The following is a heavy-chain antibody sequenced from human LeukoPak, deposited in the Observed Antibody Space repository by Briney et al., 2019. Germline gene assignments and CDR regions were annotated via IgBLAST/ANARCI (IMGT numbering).Heavy chain of an antibody. D-gene: IGHD4-23*01. J-gene: IGHJ6*02. CDR2: IDPRDSDV. Sequence: GESLKISCKGSGYTFDDYWIAWVRQMPGKGLEWMGIIDPRDSDVRYIPSFEGQVTISADKSSGTAHLEWRRLKASDTAMYFCARHGGKTLYYFRGLDVWGQGTTVTVFS. CDR1: GYTFDDYW. CDR3: ARHGGKTLYYFRGLDV. V-gene: IGHV5-51*01.